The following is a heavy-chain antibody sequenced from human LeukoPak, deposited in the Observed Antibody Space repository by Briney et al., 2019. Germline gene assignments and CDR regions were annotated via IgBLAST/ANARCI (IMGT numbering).Heavy chain of an antibody. V-gene: IGHV5-51*01. J-gene: IGHJ4*02. CDR2: IYPGDSDT. Sequence: GESLKISCKGSGYSFTSYWIGWVRQMPGKGLEWMGIIYPGDSDTRYSPSFQGQVTISDDKSISAAYLQWSSMKASDTAMYYCARLRAHDIAYYFDYWGQGTLVTVSS. CDR3: ARLRAHDIAYYFDY. D-gene: IGHD3-9*01. CDR1: GYSFTSYW.